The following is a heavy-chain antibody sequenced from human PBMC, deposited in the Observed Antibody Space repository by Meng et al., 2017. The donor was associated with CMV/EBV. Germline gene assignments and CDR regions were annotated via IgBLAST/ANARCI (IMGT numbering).Heavy chain of an antibody. J-gene: IGHJ6*02. D-gene: IGHD3-16*01. CDR2: IYYSGST. Sequence: SETLSLTCSVSGGPSSGSRYYWGWIRQPPGKGLEWIGSIYYSGSTYYSSSLKSRVTISVDTSKNQVSLKLSSVTASDTAVYYCARGGALSTFGLDVWGQGTTVTVSS. CDR1: GGPSSGSRYY. V-gene: IGHV4-39*07. CDR3: ARGGALSTFGLDV.